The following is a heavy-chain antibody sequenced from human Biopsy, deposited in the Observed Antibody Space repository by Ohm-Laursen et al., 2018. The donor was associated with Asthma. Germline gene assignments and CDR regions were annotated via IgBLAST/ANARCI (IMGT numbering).Heavy chain of an antibody. D-gene: IGHD3-3*01. Sequence: SLRLSCAAFGFTFSSYGMHWVRQAPGKGLEWGAVISYDGSNKYYADSVKGRFTISRDNSKNTLYLQMNSLRAEDTAAYYCASQSSGPDFWSGYYYFDYWGQGTLVTVSS. J-gene: IGHJ4*02. CDR3: ASQSSGPDFWSGYYYFDY. V-gene: IGHV3-30*03. CDR2: ISYDGSNK. CDR1: GFTFSSYG.